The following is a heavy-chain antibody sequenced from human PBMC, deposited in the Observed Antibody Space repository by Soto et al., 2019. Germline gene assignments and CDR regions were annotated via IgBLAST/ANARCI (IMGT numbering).Heavy chain of an antibody. V-gene: IGHV1-69*13. J-gene: IGHJ4*02. CDR2: IIPIFGTA. CDR1: GGTFSSYA. D-gene: IGHD3-22*01. Sequence: GASVKVSCKASGGTFSSYAISWVRQAPGQGLEWMGGIIPIFGTANYAQKFQGRVTITADESTSTAYMELSSLRSEDTAVYYCARDGYYYDSSGYSFDYWGLGTLVTVSS. CDR3: ARDGYYYDSSGYSFDY.